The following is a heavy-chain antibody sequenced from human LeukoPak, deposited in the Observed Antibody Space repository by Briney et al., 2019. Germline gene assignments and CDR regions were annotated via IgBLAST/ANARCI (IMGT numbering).Heavy chain of an antibody. D-gene: IGHD6-19*01. J-gene: IGHJ5*02. Sequence: PGGSLRLSCAASGINFRASGMHWVRQAPGKGLEWVSAISGSGGSTYYADSVKGRFTISRDNSKNTLYLQMNSLRAEDTAVYYCAKIAVAGRGFDPWGQGTLVTVSS. CDR3: AKIAVAGRGFDP. CDR2: ISGSGGST. V-gene: IGHV3-23*01. CDR1: GINFRASG.